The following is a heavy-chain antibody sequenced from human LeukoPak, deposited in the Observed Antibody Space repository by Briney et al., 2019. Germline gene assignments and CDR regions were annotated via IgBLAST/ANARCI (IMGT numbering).Heavy chain of an antibody. Sequence: GGSLRPSCVGSGVIVRSNYMTWVRQAPGRGLEWVSYISDSSTTIYYADSVKGRFTISRDNAKNSLYLQMNSLRAEDTAVYYCARDRGGAYDFWSGYYTGYFDYWGQGTLVPVSS. J-gene: IGHJ4*02. CDR1: GVIVRSNY. CDR2: ISDSSTTI. V-gene: IGHV3-48*01. D-gene: IGHD3-3*01. CDR3: ARDRGGAYDFWSGYYTGYFDY.